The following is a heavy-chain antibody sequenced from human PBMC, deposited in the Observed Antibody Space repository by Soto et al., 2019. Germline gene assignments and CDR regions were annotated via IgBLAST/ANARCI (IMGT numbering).Heavy chain of an antibody. V-gene: IGHV4-30-2*01. CDR2: IYHSGST. Sequence: SDTLSLTCASSGRSVSRGGYSWGWVRQPRGKGLEWIGYIYHSGSTYYNPSLKSRVTISVDRSKNQFSLKLSSVTAADTAVYSRPTCWTSPPRSHPWAQGT. CDR1: GRSVSRGGYS. D-gene: IGHD1-1*01. CDR3: PTCWTSPPRSHP. J-gene: IGHJ4*03.